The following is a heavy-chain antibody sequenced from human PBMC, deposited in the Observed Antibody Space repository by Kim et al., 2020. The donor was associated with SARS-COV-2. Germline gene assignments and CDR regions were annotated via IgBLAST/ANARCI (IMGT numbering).Heavy chain of an antibody. CDR2: INHSGST. CDR3: ARAGYSSSWYYVATYYYYGMDV. J-gene: IGHJ6*02. Sequence: SETLSLTCAVYGGSFSGYYWSWIRQPPGKGLEWIGEINHSGSTNYNPSLKSRVTISVDTYKNQFSLKLSSVTAADTAVYYCARAGYSSSWYYVATYYYYGMDVWGHGTPVTVSS. CDR1: GGSFSGYY. V-gene: IGHV4-34*01. D-gene: IGHD6-13*01.